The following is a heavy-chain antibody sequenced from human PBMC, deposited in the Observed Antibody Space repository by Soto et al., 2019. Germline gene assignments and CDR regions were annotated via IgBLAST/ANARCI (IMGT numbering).Heavy chain of an antibody. D-gene: IGHD5-12*01. CDR2: IIAGNGNT. Sequence: QVHLVQSGAEVKEPGASVKVSCKTSGFTFTTHAIHWVRQAPGQRFEWMGWIIAGNGNTKYSQRFQDRVTITRDTSASTAYMELSSLTSEDRAVYYCARRNNSGPIDYWGQGTLVTVSS. CDR3: ARRNNSGPIDY. V-gene: IGHV1-3*01. CDR1: GFTFTTHA. J-gene: IGHJ4*02.